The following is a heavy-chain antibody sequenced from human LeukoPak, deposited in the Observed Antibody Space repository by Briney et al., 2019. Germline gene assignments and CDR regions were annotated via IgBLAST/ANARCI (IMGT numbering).Heavy chain of an antibody. V-gene: IGHV3-23*01. D-gene: IGHD6-6*01. J-gene: IGHJ3*02. CDR1: GFTFSNYA. Sequence: GGSLRLSCAASGFTFSNYAMSWVRQAPGKGVEGVSTMSGSGGSAYYADSVKGRFTISRDNSKNTLYLQMNSLRAEHTAIYSSSKDLRVYSSSPRNAFDIWGQGTMVTVSS. CDR3: SKDLRVYSSSPRNAFDI. CDR2: MSGSGGSA.